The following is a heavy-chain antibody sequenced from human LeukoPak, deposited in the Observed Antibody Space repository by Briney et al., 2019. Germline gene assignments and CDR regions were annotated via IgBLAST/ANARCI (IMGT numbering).Heavy chain of an antibody. CDR3: ASSRGYTYYYYMDV. J-gene: IGHJ6*03. Sequence: PGGSLRLSCAASGFTFDDYGMSWVRQAPGKGLKWVSGINWNGGSTGYADSVKGRFTISRDNAKNSLYLQMNSLRAEDTALYYCASSRGYTYYYYMDVWGKGTTVTVSS. CDR1: GFTFDDYG. D-gene: IGHD5-12*01. CDR2: INWNGGST. V-gene: IGHV3-20*04.